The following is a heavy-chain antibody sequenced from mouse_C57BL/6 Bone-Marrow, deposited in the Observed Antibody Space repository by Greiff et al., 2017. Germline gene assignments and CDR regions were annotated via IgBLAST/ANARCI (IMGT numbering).Heavy chain of an antibody. CDR3: ARQGVYYGMDY. CDR1: GFTFSSYG. Sequence: EVHLVESGGDLVKPGGSLKLSCAASGFTFSSYGMSWVRQTPDKRLEWVATISSGGSYTYYPDSVKGRFTISRDNAKNTLYLQMSSLKSEDTAMYDCARQGVYYGMDYWGQGTSVTVSS. V-gene: IGHV5-6*01. CDR2: ISSGGSYT. J-gene: IGHJ4*01.